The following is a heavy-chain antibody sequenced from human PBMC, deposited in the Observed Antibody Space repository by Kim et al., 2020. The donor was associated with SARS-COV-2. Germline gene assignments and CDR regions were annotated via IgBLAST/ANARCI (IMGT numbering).Heavy chain of an antibody. CDR1: GFTFDVYA. CDR2: MSGGGGNK. D-gene: IGHD2-21*01. CDR3: AKMVIMDVYNYFYYDALAV. Sequence: GGSLRLSCVASGFTFDVYAMSWVRQAPGKGLEWVSVMSGGGGNKFYADSVRGRFTISRDNSKNTLYLQMNRLRAEDTALYYCAKMVIMDVYNYFYYDALAVWGRGTAVSVSS. J-gene: IGHJ6*02. V-gene: IGHV3-23*01.